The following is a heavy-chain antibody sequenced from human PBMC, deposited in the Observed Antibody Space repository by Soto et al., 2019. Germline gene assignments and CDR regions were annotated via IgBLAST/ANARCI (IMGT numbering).Heavy chain of an antibody. J-gene: IGHJ4*02. V-gene: IGHV1-18*01. CDR1: GYTFTSYG. Sequence: QVQLVQSGAEVKKPGASVKVSCKASGYTFTSYGISWVRQAPGQGLEWMGWISAYNGNTNYAQKLQGRGTMTTDTSTSTAYMELRSLRSDDTAVYYCARDWDYYDSSGHSDYWGQGTLVTVSS. CDR2: ISAYNGNT. D-gene: IGHD3-22*01. CDR3: ARDWDYYDSSGHSDY.